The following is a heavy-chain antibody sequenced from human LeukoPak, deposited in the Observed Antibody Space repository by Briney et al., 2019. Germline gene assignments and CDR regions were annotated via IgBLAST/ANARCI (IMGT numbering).Heavy chain of an antibody. CDR3: AKDYYYDSNHFDY. D-gene: IGHD3-22*01. CDR1: GFTFSSYA. V-gene: IGHV3-23*01. Sequence: GGSLRLSCAASGFTFSSYAMSWVRRAPGKGLEWVSGISGSGGSTDYADSVKGRFTISRDNSKNTLYLQMNSLRAEDTAVYYCAKDYYYDSNHFDYWGQGTLVTVSS. CDR2: ISGSGGST. J-gene: IGHJ4*02.